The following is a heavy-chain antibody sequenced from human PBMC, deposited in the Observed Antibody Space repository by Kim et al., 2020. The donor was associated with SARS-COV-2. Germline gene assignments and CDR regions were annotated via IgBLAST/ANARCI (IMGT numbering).Heavy chain of an antibody. Sequence: ASVKVSCKTYGYTFTSYYMNWLRQAPGQGLEWMGIINPSGGSTSYAQKFQGRVTMTRDTSTSTVYMELSSLRSEDTAVYYCARPYIGSWFGVAFDIWGQGTMVTVSS. J-gene: IGHJ3*02. D-gene: IGHD1-26*01. CDR1: GYTFTSYY. CDR2: INPSGGST. V-gene: IGHV1-46*01. CDR3: ARPYIGSWFGVAFDI.